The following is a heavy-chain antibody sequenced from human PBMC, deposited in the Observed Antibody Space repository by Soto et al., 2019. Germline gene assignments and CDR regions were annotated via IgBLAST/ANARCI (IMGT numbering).Heavy chain of an antibody. CDR3: ARQSAGVSNWFDP. CDR2: IYYSGST. V-gene: IGHV4-39*01. Sequence: QLQLQESGPGLVKPSETLSLTCTVSGGSISSSSYYWGWIRQPPGKGLEWIGSIYYSGSTYYNPSLKSRGTISVDTAKNQFSLKLSSVTAADTAVYYCARQSAGVSNWFDPWGQGTLVTVSS. J-gene: IGHJ5*02. CDR1: GGSISSSSYY. D-gene: IGHD6-19*01.